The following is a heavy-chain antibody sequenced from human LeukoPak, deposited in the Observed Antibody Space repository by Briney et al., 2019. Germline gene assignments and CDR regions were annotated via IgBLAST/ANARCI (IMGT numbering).Heavy chain of an antibody. J-gene: IGHJ6*03. CDR1: GYIFTSYG. CDR2: ISAYNGNT. CDR3: ARRVSGYDHNYYYYMDV. Sequence: ASVKVSCKASGYIFTSYGISWVRQAPGQGLEWMGWISAYNGNTNYAQKLQGRVTMTADTSTSTAYMELRSLRSDDTAVYYCARRVSGYDHNYYYYMDVWGKGTTVTVSS. V-gene: IGHV1-18*01. D-gene: IGHD5-12*01.